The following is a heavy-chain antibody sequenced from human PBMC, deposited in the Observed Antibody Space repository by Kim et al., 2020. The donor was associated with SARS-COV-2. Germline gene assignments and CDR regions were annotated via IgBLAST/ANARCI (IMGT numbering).Heavy chain of an antibody. CDR2: GDT. D-gene: IGHD1-26*01. Sequence: GDTVYAQKFQGRVTITRDTSTSTVYMDLRSLASEDTAVYYCAREAGDTDYWGQGTLVTVSS. J-gene: IGHJ4*02. CDR3: AREAGDTDY. V-gene: IGHV1-46*01.